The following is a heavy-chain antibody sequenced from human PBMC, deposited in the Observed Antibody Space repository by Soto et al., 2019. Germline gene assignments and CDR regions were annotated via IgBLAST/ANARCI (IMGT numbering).Heavy chain of an antibody. J-gene: IGHJ5*02. CDR1: GYSISSGYY. D-gene: IGHD2-2*01. CDR2: MFHSGKT. V-gene: IGHV4-38-2*01. CDR3: ARGHILVVPTVGWFDP. Sequence: SETLSLTCAVSGYSISSGYYWGWVRQPPGKGLEWLGSMFHSGKTYYNPSLKSRLTISVDTSKNQFSLKLNSVTAADTAVYYCARGHILVVPTVGWFDPWGRGTLVTVSS.